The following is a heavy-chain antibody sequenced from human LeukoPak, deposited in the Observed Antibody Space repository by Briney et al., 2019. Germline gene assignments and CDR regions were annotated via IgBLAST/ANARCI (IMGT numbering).Heavy chain of an antibody. Sequence: GGSLRLSCAASGFSFSIYWMNWVRQAPGKGLEWVANINQDGSEKYYVDSVKGRFTISRDNAKNSLHLQMNSLRTEDTAVYYCAKDEVTRGYYYVDVWGKGTTVTVSS. V-gene: IGHV3-7*01. J-gene: IGHJ6*03. CDR3: AKDEVTRGYYYVDV. CDR2: INQDGSEK. CDR1: GFSFSIYW. D-gene: IGHD4-11*01.